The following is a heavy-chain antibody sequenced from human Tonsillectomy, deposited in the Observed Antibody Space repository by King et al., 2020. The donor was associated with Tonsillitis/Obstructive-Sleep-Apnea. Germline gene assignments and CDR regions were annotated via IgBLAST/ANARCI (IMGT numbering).Heavy chain of an antibody. CDR1: GASISSYY. Sequence: VQLQESGPGLVKPSETLSLTCTVSGASISSYYWSWIRQPPGKGLEWIGYIYYSGSTNYNPSLKSRVTISVYTSNNQFSLKLSSVTAADTAVYDCARRSHYYDSSGYYPTAFDIWGQGTMVTVSS. V-gene: IGHV4-59*08. J-gene: IGHJ3*02. D-gene: IGHD3-22*01. CDR3: ARRSHYYDSSGYYPTAFDI. CDR2: IYYSGST.